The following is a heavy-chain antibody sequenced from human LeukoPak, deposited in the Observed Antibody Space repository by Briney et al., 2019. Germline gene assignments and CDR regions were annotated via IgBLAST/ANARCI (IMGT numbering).Heavy chain of an antibody. J-gene: IGHJ4*02. CDR1: GYTFTAYY. Sequence: ASVKDSCKASGYTFTAYYMHWVRQAPGQELEWMGWINPNSGDTNYAQKFQGRVTMTRDTSISTAYMELSRLTSDDTALFYCATSGPVGTLFDFWGQGTLVTVSS. CDR2: INPNSGDT. CDR3: ATSGPVGTLFDF. V-gene: IGHV1-2*02. D-gene: IGHD1-14*01.